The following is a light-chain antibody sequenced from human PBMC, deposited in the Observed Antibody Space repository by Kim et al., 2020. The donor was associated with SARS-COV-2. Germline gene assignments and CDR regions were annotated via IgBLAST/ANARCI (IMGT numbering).Light chain of an antibody. CDR1: SGHSKYA. J-gene: IGLJ3*02. CDR3: QTWGTGIWV. Sequence: APVKLTCTLSSGHSKYAIEWHQQQPQKGPRYLMKLNSDGSHNKGDGIPDRFSGSSSGAERYLIISSLQSEDEADYYCQTWGTGIWVFGGGTQLTVL. V-gene: IGLV4-69*01. CDR2: LNSDGSH.